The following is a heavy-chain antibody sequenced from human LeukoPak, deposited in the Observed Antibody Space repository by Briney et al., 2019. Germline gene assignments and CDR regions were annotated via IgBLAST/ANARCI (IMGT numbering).Heavy chain of an antibody. CDR1: GFTFSSYG. J-gene: IGHJ4*02. CDR2: ISYDGSNK. CDR3: AKDIDFWSGGLDY. V-gene: IGHV3-30*18. Sequence: GRSLRLSCAASGFTFSSYGMHWVRQAPGKGLEWVAVISYDGSNKYYADSVKGRFTISRDNSKNTLYLQMNSLRAEDTAVYYCAKDIDFWSGGLDYWGQGTLVTVSS. D-gene: IGHD3-3*01.